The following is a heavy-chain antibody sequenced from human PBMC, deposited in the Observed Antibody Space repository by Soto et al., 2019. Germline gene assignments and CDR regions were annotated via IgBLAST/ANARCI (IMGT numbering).Heavy chain of an antibody. CDR1: GFTFSSYA. Sequence: EVQLLESGGGLVQPGASLRLSCAASGFTFSSYAMIWVRQAPGKGLEWVSVVSGSGGSTYYVDSVKGRFTISRDNSKNELYLQTNSLRAEDTAVYYCAKSVNRHYYYTLDVWGQGTTVTVSS. V-gene: IGHV3-23*01. D-gene: IGHD4-17*01. J-gene: IGHJ6*02. CDR3: AKSVNRHYYYTLDV. CDR2: VSGSGGST.